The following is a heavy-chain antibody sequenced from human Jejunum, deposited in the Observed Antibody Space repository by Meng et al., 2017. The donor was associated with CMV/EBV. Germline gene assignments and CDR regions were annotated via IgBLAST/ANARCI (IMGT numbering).Heavy chain of an antibody. D-gene: IGHD6-6*01. J-gene: IGHJ4*02. CDR2: IYSGGGT. Sequence: EVQLVEYGGGLVQPGGSLRLSCAASGFSVSSNFMSWVRQAPGKGLEWVSIIYSGGGTDYADSVKGRFTISRDNSKNTLYLQMNSLGAEDTAVYYCASPPPIGAALDYWGQGTLVTVSS. CDR1: GFSVSSNF. V-gene: IGHV3-66*01. CDR3: ASPPPIGAALDY.